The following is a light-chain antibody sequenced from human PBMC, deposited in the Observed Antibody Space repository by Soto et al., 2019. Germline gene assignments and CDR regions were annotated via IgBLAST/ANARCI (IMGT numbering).Light chain of an antibody. CDR3: QQYNSWPPIT. CDR1: QSVSSSY. Sequence: EIVLTQSPVTLSLPPGERATLSCRASQSVSSSYLAWYQQKPGQAPRLLLYGASSRATGIPDRFSGSGSGTEFTLTISSLQSEDFAVYYCQQYNSWPPITFGQGTRLEIK. V-gene: IGKV3-20*01. J-gene: IGKJ5*01. CDR2: GAS.